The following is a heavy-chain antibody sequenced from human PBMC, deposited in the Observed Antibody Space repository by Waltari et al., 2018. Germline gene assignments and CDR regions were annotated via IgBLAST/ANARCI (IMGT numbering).Heavy chain of an antibody. CDR3: VRGLSGAGAFDI. V-gene: IGHV5-51*01. J-gene: IGHJ3*02. Sequence: EVQLVQSGAEVKKPGESLKISCMGSGYNFTNYWIGWVRQVSGKGLGWMGILDISDSDIRNSPAFQVQGTITTDKSNTTTYLEWSRLKATDTDMYYCVRGLSGAGAFDIWGQGTMVTVSS. D-gene: IGHD1-26*01. CDR1: GYNFTNYW. CDR2: LDISDSDI.